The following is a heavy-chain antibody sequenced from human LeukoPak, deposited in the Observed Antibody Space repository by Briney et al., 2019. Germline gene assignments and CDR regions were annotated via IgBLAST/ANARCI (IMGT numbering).Heavy chain of an antibody. D-gene: IGHD2-21*02. CDR1: GFTHSNYW. CDR3: ARDGACGGDCYSNYYYYYYMDV. J-gene: IGHJ6*03. V-gene: IGHV3-48*01. CDR2: ISSSSSTI. Sequence: GGSLRLSCAASGFTHSNYWMTWVRQAPGKGLEWVSYISSSSSTIYYADSVKGRFTISRDNAKNSLYLQMNSLRAEDTAVYYCARDGACGGDCYSNYYYYYYMDVWGKGTTVTVSS.